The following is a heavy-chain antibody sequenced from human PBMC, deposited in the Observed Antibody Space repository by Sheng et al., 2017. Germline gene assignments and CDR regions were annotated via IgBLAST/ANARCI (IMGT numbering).Heavy chain of an antibody. V-gene: IGHV4-4*07. CDR2: IDTNGNT. CDR3: ARGVGCSSTSCYRWFDP. Sequence: QVQLQESGPGLVKPSETLSLICTVSDGSISRYSWNWIRQPAGKGLEWIGHIDTNGNTNYNPSLKSRVTMSVDTSKKHFSLKLSAVTAADTAVYYCARGVGCSSTSCYRWFDPWGQGTLVTVSS. J-gene: IGHJ5*02. CDR1: DGSISRYS. D-gene: IGHD2-2*01.